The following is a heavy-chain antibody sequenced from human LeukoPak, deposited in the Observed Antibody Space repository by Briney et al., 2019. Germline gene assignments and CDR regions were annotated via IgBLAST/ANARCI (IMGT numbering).Heavy chain of an antibody. J-gene: IGHJ4*02. V-gene: IGHV3-7*03. CDR3: AKDSLRTLPAASFDY. Sequence: GGSLRLSCAASGFTFSSYWMSWVRQAPGKGLEWVANIKQDGSDKYYVDSVKGRFTISRDNSKNTLYLQMNSLRTEDTAVYYCAKDSLRTLPAASFDYWGQGTLVTVSS. D-gene: IGHD2-2*01. CDR1: GFTFSSYW. CDR2: IKQDGSDK.